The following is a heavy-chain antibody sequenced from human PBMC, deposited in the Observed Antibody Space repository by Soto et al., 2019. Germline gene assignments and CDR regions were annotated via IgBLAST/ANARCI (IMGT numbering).Heavy chain of an antibody. Sequence: SVTQSLTCAVVSASIVDHYGAWISKSHDKGLEWIGEVHPSGSTDYNPSLKSRLTLSLDTSKNQFSLKVASVTAADTAVYFCARGKPSGYRFGPRNFFYYGLDGWVPGTSVIGFS. CDR2: VHPSGST. V-gene: IGHV4-34*01. CDR3: ARGKPSGYRFGPRNFFYYGLDG. J-gene: IGHJ6*01. CDR1: SASIVDHY. D-gene: IGHD5-18*01.